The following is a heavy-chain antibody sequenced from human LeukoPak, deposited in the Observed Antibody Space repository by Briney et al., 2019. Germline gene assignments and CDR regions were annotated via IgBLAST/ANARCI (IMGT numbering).Heavy chain of an antibody. Sequence: GGSLRLSCAASGFSFRSYTINWVRQAPGKGLEWVSSISSSGSLIYYADSVRGRFTVSRDNAKNSLHLQMNSLRAEDTAVYYCARNGLWSGSFDIWGQGTMVTVSS. CDR3: ARNGLWSGSFDI. CDR2: ISSSGSLI. V-gene: IGHV3-21*01. D-gene: IGHD3-3*01. J-gene: IGHJ3*02. CDR1: GFSFRSYT.